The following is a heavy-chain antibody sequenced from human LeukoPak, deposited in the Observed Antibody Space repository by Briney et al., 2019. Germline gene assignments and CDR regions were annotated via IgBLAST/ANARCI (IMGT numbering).Heavy chain of an antibody. D-gene: IGHD3-16*01. J-gene: IGHJ4*02. CDR3: AREGWGDFDY. CDR1: GFTFSSYS. CDR2: ISGGSSTI. V-gene: IGHV3-48*01. Sequence: GGSLRLSCAASGFTFSSYSMNWVRQAPGKGLEWVSYISGGSSTIYYADSVRGRFTISRDNAENSLYLQMNSLRAEDTAVYYCAREGWGDFDYWGQGTLVTVSS.